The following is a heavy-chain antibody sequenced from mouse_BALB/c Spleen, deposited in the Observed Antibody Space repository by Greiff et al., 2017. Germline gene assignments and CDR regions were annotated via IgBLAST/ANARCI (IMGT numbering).Heavy chain of an antibody. V-gene: IGHV14-3*02. J-gene: IGHJ4*01. Sequence: VQLKESGAELVKPGASVKLSCTASGFNIKDTYMHWVKQRPEQGLEWIGRIDPANGNTKYDPKFQGKATITADTSSNTAYLQLSSLTSEDTAVYYCASRDGNYDAMDYWGQGTSVTVSS. D-gene: IGHD2-1*01. CDR3: ASRDGNYDAMDY. CDR2: IDPANGNT. CDR1: GFNIKDTY.